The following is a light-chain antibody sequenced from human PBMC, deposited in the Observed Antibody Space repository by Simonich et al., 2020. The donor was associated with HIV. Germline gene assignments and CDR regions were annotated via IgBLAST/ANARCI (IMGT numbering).Light chain of an antibody. CDR1: QSVLHSSNTNNW. Sequence: DIVMTQSPDSLAVSLGERATINCKSSQSVLHSSNTNNWLAWYQQMPGQPPKLLIYWASTRESGVPDRFSGSGSGTDFTLTISSLQAEDVAVYYCQQYYSTPFTFGPGTKVDIK. CDR2: WAS. V-gene: IGKV4-1*01. CDR3: QQYYSTPFT. J-gene: IGKJ3*01.